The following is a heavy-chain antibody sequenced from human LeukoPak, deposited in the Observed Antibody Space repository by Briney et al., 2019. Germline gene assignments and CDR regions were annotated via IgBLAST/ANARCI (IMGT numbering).Heavy chain of an antibody. CDR3: AREFGFWSGYYDY. V-gene: IGHV3-21*01. CDR2: ISSSSSYI. CDR1: GFTFSSYS. Sequence: GGSLRLSCAASGFTFSSYSMNWVRQAPGKGLEWVSSISSSSSYIYYADSVKGRFTISRDNAKSSLYLQMNSLRAEDTAVYYCAREFGFWSGYYDYWGQGTLVTVSS. D-gene: IGHD3-3*01. J-gene: IGHJ4*02.